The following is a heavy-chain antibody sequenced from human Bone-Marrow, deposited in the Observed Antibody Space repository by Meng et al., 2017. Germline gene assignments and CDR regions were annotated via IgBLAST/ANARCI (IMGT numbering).Heavy chain of an antibody. J-gene: IGHJ5*02. Sequence: QLQGSGPGLVKPSPTVSLTCTVSGGSIRSRNHYWSWVRQYPGKGLEWIGSIFYTGSAYYNPSLKSRIYISIDTSKNQFSLKLNSVTAADTAVYYCARDRHYDVSTGYGWFDPWGQGTLVTVSS. CDR1: GGSIRSRNHY. CDR3: ARDRHYDVSTGYGWFDP. D-gene: IGHD3-9*01. CDR2: IFYTGSA. V-gene: IGHV4-31*03.